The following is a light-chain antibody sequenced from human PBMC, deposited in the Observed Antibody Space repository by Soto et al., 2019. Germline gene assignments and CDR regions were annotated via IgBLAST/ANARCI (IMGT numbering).Light chain of an antibody. CDR3: QTWATVPDWV. CDR1: SGHSTYA. Sequence: QPVLTQSPSASASLGASVKLTCTLSSGHSTYAIAWHQQQPEKGPRYLMKLDSDGSHSKGDGIPDRFSGSSSGAERYLTISSLQSEDEADYYCQTWATVPDWVFGGWTKLTVL. J-gene: IGLJ3*02. CDR2: LDSDGSH. V-gene: IGLV4-69*01.